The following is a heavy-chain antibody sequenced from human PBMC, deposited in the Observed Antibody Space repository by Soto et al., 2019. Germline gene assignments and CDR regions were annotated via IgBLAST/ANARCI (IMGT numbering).Heavy chain of an antibody. CDR1: GGSFSGYY. J-gene: IGHJ6*03. D-gene: IGHD2-2*01. Sequence: SETLSLTCAVYGGSFSGYYWSWIRQPPGKGLEWIGEINHSGSTNYNPSLKSRVTISVDTSKNQFSLKLSSVTAADTAVYYCARGGSVVVPAATFGYYYYMDVWGKGTTVTVSS. V-gene: IGHV4-34*01. CDR2: INHSGST. CDR3: ARGGSVVVPAATFGYYYYMDV.